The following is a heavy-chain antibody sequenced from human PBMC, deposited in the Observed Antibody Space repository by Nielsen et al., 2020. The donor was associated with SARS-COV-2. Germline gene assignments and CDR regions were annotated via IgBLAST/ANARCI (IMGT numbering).Heavy chain of an antibody. CDR2: INSDGSST. J-gene: IGHJ3*02. CDR3: AREVVAASDAFDI. Sequence: GGSLRLSCAAYGFTFSSYWMHWVRQAPGKGLVWVSRINSDGSSTSYADSVKGRFTISRDNAKNTLYLQMNSLRAEDTAVYYCAREVVAASDAFDIWGQGTMVTVSS. D-gene: IGHD2-15*01. V-gene: IGHV3-74*01. CDR1: GFTFSSYW.